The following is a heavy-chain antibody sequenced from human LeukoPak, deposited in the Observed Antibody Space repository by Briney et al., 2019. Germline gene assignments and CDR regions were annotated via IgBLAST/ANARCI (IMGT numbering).Heavy chain of an antibody. J-gene: IGHJ3*02. CDR1: GDSISNYY. CDR2: IYTSGST. V-gene: IGHV4-4*07. Sequence: PSETLSLTCTVSGDSISNYYWSWIRQPAGKRLEWIGRIYTSGSTDYNPSLKSRVTMSVDTSKNQFSLKLSSVTAADTAVYYCARDFFVSTGYSRNDAFDIWGQGTMVTVSS. D-gene: IGHD5-18*01. CDR3: ARDFFVSTGYSRNDAFDI.